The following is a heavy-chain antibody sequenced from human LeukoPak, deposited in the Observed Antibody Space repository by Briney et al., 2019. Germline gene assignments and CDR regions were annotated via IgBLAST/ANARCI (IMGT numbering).Heavy chain of an antibody. CDR1: GFTFSSYS. D-gene: IGHD6-13*01. CDR3: ARESLIAAASFDY. Sequence: GGSLRLSCAASGFTFSSYSMNWVRQAPGKGLEWVSSISSSSRYIYYADSVKGRFTISRDNAKNSLYLQMNSLRAEDTAVYYCARESLIAAASFDYWGQGTLVTVSS. CDR2: ISSSSRYI. V-gene: IGHV3-21*01. J-gene: IGHJ4*02.